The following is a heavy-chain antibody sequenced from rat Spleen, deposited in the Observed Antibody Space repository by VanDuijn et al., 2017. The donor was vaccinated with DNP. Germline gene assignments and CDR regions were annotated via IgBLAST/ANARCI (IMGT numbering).Heavy chain of an antibody. J-gene: IGHJ3*01. D-gene: IGHD1-2*01. CDR1: GFTFSSYW. CDR2: ISYDGSST. CDR3: ARHEDYSSYVYGFAY. V-gene: IGHV5-29*01. Sequence: EVQLVESGGGLVQPGRSLKLSCVASGFTFSSYWMFWIRQAPKKGLEWVATISYDGSSTYYRDSVKGRFTISRDNAKSTLYLQMDSLRSEDTATYYCARHEDYSSYVYGFAYWGQGTLVTVSS.